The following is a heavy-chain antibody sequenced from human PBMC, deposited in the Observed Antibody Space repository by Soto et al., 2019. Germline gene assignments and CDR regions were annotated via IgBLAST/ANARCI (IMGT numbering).Heavy chain of an antibody. D-gene: IGHD3-22*01. Sequence: QVQLQESGPGLVKPSETLSLTCTVSGGSISSYYWSWIRQPPGKGLEWMGYIYYSGSTNYNPSLKSRVTIAVDTSKNQFSLKLRSVTAADTAVYYCARVGYYDSSGYPQASFGIWGQGTMLTVSS. V-gene: IGHV4-59*01. CDR3: ARVGYYDSSGYPQASFGI. CDR1: GGSISSYY. CDR2: IYYSGST. J-gene: IGHJ3*02.